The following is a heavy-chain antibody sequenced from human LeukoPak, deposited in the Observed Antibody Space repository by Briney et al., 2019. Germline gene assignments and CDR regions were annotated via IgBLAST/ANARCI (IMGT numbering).Heavy chain of an antibody. D-gene: IGHD1-26*01. V-gene: IGHV1-24*01. Sequence: ASVKVSCKVSGYTLIELSMHWVRQAPGKGLEWMGGFDPEDGEIIYAQKSQGRVTMTEDTPTDTAYMELSSLRSEDTAVYYCARDRGSYWDYWGQGTLVTVSS. CDR1: GYTLIELS. CDR3: ARDRGSYWDY. J-gene: IGHJ4*02. CDR2: FDPEDGEI.